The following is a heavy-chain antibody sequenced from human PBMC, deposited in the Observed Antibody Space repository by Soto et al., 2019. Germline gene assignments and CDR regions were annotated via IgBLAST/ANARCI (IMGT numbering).Heavy chain of an antibody. J-gene: IGHJ4*02. CDR2: IIPIFGTA. Sequence: SVKVSCKASGGTFSSYAISWVRQAPGQGLEWMGGIIPIFGTANYAQKFQGRVTITADESTSTAYMELSSLRSEDTAVYYCARGQEEYQLLFPHFDYWGQGTLVTVSS. CDR3: ARGQEEYQLLFPHFDY. D-gene: IGHD2-2*01. CDR1: GGTFSSYA. V-gene: IGHV1-69*13.